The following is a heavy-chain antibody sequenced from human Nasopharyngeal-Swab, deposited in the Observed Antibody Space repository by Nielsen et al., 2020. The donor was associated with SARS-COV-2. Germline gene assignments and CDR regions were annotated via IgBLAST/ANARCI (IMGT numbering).Heavy chain of an antibody. V-gene: IGHV1-46*01. J-gene: IGHJ4*02. Sequence: ASVKVSCKASGYTFTSYYMHWVRQASGQGLEWMGIINPSGGSTSYAQKFQGRVTMTRDTSTSTVYMELSSLRSEDTAVYYCARDLQVQGVLDYWGQGTLVTVSS. CDR2: INPSGGST. CDR1: GYTFTSYY. CDR3: ARDLQVQGVLDY. D-gene: IGHD2-8*02.